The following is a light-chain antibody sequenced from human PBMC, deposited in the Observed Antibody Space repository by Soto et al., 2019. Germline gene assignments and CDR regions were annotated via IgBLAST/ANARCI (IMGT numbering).Light chain of an antibody. CDR2: WAS. V-gene: IGKV4-1*01. CDR1: QSLLYTSNNKNH. Sequence: DIVMTQSPDSLAVSLGERATIKCRSSQSLLYTSNNKNHLAWYQQKPGQSPKVLIYWASTRQTGVPERFSGSGSGTDFTLTISSLQADDVAIYYCQQYFSTPITFGQGTRLVIK. CDR3: QQYFSTPIT. J-gene: IGKJ5*01.